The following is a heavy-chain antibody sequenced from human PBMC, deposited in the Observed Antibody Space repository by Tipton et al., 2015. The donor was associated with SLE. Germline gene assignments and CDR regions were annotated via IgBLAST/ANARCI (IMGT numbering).Heavy chain of an antibody. Sequence: TLSLTCTVSGGSISSDDYYWTWIRQHPGKGLEWIGHMSYSGSTYYNPSLKSRITISVDTSKNHFSLKLSSVTVADTAVYYCARGGVGGYDYFDHWGQGTLVTVSS. CDR1: GGSISSDDYY. J-gene: IGHJ4*02. V-gene: IGHV4-31*03. D-gene: IGHD5-12*01. CDR2: MSYSGST. CDR3: ARGGVGGYDYFDH.